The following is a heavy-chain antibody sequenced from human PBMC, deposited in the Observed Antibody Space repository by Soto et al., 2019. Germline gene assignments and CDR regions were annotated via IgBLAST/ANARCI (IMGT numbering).Heavy chain of an antibody. CDR3: AKAQSIPLVDY. J-gene: IGHJ4*02. Sequence: GGCLRLSCAASLFTFSSYGIHWVRQAPGKGLEWVAVISYDGSNKYYADSVKGRFTISRDNSKNTLYLQMNSLRAEDTAVYYCAKAQSIPLVDYWGQGTMVTVSS. V-gene: IGHV3-30*18. D-gene: IGHD6-6*01. CDR2: ISYDGSNK. CDR1: LFTFSSYG.